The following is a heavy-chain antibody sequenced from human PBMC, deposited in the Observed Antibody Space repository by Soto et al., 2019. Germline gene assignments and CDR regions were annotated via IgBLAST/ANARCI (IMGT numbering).Heavy chain of an antibody. V-gene: IGHV3-74*01. CDR2: IHSDGSTT. CDR1: GFTFNYYW. CDR3: VRGDKGGFDL. Sequence: EVQLVESEGGLVQRGGSLRLSCAASGFTFNYYWRHWVRQAPGQGLVWVSHIHSDGSTTTYADSVNGRFTISRDNAKNTLYLQMNSLRAEDTAVYYCVRGDKGGFDLWGQGTTVTVSS. D-gene: IGHD2-21*02. J-gene: IGHJ3*01.